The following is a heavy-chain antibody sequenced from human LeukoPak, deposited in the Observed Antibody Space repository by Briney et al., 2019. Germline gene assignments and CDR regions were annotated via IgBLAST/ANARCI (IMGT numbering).Heavy chain of an antibody. CDR3: TRDLQYYDILTGYFSTYYFDY. D-gene: IGHD3-9*01. J-gene: IGHJ4*02. Sequence: PGGSLRLSCTASGFTFGDYGMSWVRQAPGKGLEWVGFIRSKAYGGTTEYAASVKGRFTISRDDSKSIAYLQMNSLKTEDTAVYYCTRDLQYYDILTGYFSTYYFDYWGQGTLVTVSS. CDR1: GFTFGDYG. V-gene: IGHV3-49*04. CDR2: IRSKAYGGTT.